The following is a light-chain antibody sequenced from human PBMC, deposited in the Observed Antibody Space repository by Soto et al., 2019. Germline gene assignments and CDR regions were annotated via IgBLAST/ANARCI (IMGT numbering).Light chain of an antibody. Sequence: DIQLTQSPSFLSASVGDRVTITCRVSQGISNYLAWYQQKPGKAPELLVYSASTLQSGVPSRFSGGGSETEFSLTIGTLQPEDFATYYCLQLNRYPLTFGGGTKVDIK. CDR2: SAS. CDR3: LQLNRYPLT. CDR1: QGISNY. J-gene: IGKJ4*01. V-gene: IGKV1-9*01.